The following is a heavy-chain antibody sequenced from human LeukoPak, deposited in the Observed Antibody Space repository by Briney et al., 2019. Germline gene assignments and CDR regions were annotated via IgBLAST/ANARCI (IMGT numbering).Heavy chain of an antibody. V-gene: IGHV3-7*01. CDR1: GFNLSTYW. CDR2: IKEGGSEI. Sequence: GGSLRLSCTASGFNLSTYWMTWVRQVPGKGLEWVANIKEGGSEIYYVDAVKGRFSISRDNAKTSLYLQMHSLSVADTGLYYCVTDQTGRHPYFFDYWGQGTLVTVSS. J-gene: IGHJ4*02. CDR3: VTDQTGRHPYFFDY. D-gene: IGHD3-10*01.